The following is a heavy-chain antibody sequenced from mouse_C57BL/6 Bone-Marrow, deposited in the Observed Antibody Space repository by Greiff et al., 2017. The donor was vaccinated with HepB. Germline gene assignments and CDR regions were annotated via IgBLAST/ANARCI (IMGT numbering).Heavy chain of an antibody. CDR3: ARRASYGSSPYFDY. CDR1: GYTFTDYY. J-gene: IGHJ2*01. CDR2: INPYNGGT. V-gene: IGHV1-19*01. D-gene: IGHD1-1*01. Sequence: VQLQQSGPVLVKPGASVKMSCKASGYTFTDYYMNWVKQSHGKSLEWIGVINPYNGGTSYNQKFKGKATLTVDKSSSTAYMELNSLTSEDSAVYYCARRASYGSSPYFDYWGQGTTLTVSS.